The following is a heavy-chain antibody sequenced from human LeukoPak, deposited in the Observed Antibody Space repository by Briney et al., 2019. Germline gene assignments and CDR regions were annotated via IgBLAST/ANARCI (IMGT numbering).Heavy chain of an antibody. V-gene: IGHV3-23*01. CDR1: GFTFSSYA. CDR2: ISGSGGST. CDR3: ARSHAPIPAAIAFYFDY. J-gene: IGHJ4*02. Sequence: GGSLRLSCAASGFTFSSYAMSWVRQAPGKGLEWVSAISGSGGSTYYADSVKGRFAISRDNSKNTLYLQMNSLRAEDTAVYYCARSHAPIPAAIAFYFDYWGQGTLVTVSS. D-gene: IGHD2-2*01.